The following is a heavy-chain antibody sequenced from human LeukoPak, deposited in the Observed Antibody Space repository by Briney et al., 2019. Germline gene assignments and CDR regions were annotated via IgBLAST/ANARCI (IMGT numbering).Heavy chain of an antibody. V-gene: IGHV3-48*01. CDR1: GFTFSSYS. CDR3: ARVGSGWPLLPTPSLYYFDY. Sequence: QTGGSLRLSCAASGFTFSSYSMTWVRQAPGKGLEWVSYISSSSSSTIYYADSVKGRFTISRDNAKNSLYLQMNSLRAEDTAVYYCARVGSGWPLLPTPSLYYFDYWGQGTLVTVSS. J-gene: IGHJ4*02. D-gene: IGHD6-19*01. CDR2: ISSSSSSTI.